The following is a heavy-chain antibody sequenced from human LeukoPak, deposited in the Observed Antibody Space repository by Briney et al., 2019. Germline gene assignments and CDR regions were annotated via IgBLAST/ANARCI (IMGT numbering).Heavy chain of an antibody. CDR3: ARVNVLAVAGEYYYYMDV. J-gene: IGHJ6*03. V-gene: IGHV1-69*13. CDR1: GGTFNYYM. CDR2: LLPIFGPP. Sequence: SVKVSCKASGGTFNYYMSIWVRQAPGQGLEWMGGLLPIFGPPNYAQKFQDRVIISADESLTTAYLELSSLRSDDTAVYYCARVNVLAVAGEYYYYMDVWGKGTTVTISS. D-gene: IGHD6-19*01.